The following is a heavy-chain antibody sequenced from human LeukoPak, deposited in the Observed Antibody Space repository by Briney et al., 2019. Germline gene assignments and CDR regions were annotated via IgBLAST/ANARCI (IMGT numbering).Heavy chain of an antibody. CDR1: GGSIGSGIYS. Sequence: SETLSLTCSVSGGSIGSGIYSWSWIRQPPGKGLEWIGYIFHTWSTSYYPYLTILVTISVDTSKNQFSLKLSSVAAADTAMYYCVRDGDYYDSGGYGNIWGQGTLVTVSS. CDR2: IFHTWST. J-gene: IGHJ4*02. V-gene: IGHV4-30-2*01. D-gene: IGHD3-22*01. CDR3: VRDGDYYDSGGYGNI.